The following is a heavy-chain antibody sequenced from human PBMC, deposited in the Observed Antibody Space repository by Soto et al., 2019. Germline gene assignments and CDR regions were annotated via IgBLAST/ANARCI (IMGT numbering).Heavy chain of an antibody. CDR1: GVTLSNFW. V-gene: IGHV3-74*01. CDR3: TRGDTSKLLPHFDY. J-gene: IGHJ4*02. D-gene: IGHD2-15*01. Sequence: EVELEESGGGLVQPGGSLRLSCAASGVTLSNFWVHWVRQVPGKGLMWVSRISSDGSSSSYADSVKGRFTISRDNSKKTVLLQMNSLGVEDSGVYYCTRGDTSKLLPHFDYWGQGTLVTVSS. CDR2: ISSDGSSS.